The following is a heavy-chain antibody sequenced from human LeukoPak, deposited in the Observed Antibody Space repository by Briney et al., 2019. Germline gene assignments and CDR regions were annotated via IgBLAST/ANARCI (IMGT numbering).Heavy chain of an antibody. J-gene: IGHJ3*02. CDR2: ISWDGGST. V-gene: IGHV3-43D*03. Sequence: GGSLRLSCAASGFTFDDYAMHCVRQAPGKGPEWVSLISWDGGSTYYADSVKGRFTISRDNSKNSLYLQMNSLRAEDTALYYCATSPSGHDAFDIWGQGTMVTVSS. D-gene: IGHD6-19*01. CDR1: GFTFDDYA. CDR3: ATSPSGHDAFDI.